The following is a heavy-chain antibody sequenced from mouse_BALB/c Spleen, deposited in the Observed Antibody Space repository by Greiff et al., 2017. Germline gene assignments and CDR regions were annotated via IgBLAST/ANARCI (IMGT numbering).Heavy chain of an antibody. Sequence: VQLQQSGAELAKPGASVKMSCKASGYTFTSYWMHWVKQRPGQGLEWIGYINPSTGYTEYNQKFKDKATLTADKSSSTAYMQLSSLTSEDSAVYYCARSAYDGYYYYFDYWGQGTTLTVSS. D-gene: IGHD2-3*01. J-gene: IGHJ2*01. CDR2: INPSTGYT. CDR3: ARSAYDGYYYYFDY. CDR1: GYTFTSYW. V-gene: IGHV1-7*01.